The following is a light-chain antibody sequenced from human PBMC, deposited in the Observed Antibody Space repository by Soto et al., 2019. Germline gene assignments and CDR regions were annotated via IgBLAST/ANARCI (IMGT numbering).Light chain of an antibody. V-gene: IGKV1-5*01. CDR2: DAS. CDR3: QESYTTPAVS. CDR1: QTISSW. J-gene: IGKJ4*01. Sequence: DIQMTQSPSTLSGSVGDRVTITCRASQTISSWLAWYQQKPGKAPKLLIYDASTLESGVPSRFSGSGSGTEFTLTITSLQAEDFATYFCQESYTTPAVSFGGGTKVDIK.